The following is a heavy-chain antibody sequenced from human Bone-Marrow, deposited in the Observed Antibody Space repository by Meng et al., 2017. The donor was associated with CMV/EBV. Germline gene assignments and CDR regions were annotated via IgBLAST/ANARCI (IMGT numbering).Heavy chain of an antibody. CDR2: IKSKTDGGTT. CDR3: TTDAPIAAAHSGKGYYYGMDV. D-gene: IGHD6-13*01. Sequence: GGSLRLSCAASGFTFSNAWMSWVRQAPGKGLEWVGRIKSKTDGGTTDYAAPVKGRFTISRDDSKNTLYLQMNSLKTEDTAVYYCTTDAPIAAAHSGKGYYYGMDVWGQGTTVTVSS. J-gene: IGHJ6*02. V-gene: IGHV3-15*01. CDR1: GFTFSNAW.